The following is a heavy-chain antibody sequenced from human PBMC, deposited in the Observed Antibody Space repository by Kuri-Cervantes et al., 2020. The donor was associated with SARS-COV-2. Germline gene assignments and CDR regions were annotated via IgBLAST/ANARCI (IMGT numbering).Heavy chain of an antibody. D-gene: IGHD7-27*01. CDR2: FDPEDGET. V-gene: IGHV1-24*01. CDR1: GYTLTELS. CDR3: ATGYLPSLTGDGPHYFDY. J-gene: IGHJ4*02. Sequence: ASVKVSCKVSGYTLTELSMHWVRQAPGKGLEWMGGFDPEDGETIYAQKFQGRVTMTEDTSTDTAYMKLSSLRSEDTAVYYCATGYLPSLTGDGPHYFDYWGQGTLVTVSS.